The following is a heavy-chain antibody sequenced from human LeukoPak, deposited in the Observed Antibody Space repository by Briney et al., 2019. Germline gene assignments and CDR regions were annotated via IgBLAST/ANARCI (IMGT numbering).Heavy chain of an antibody. J-gene: IGHJ4*02. Sequence: PRGSLRLSCAASGFTFSSYGMHWVRQASGKGLDWVAVISNDGSKKYYADSVKGRFTISRDNSKNTLSLQVSSLRTEDTAVYYCAKDRYSYAFEYSDSWGQGTLVTVSS. CDR2: ISNDGSKK. CDR1: GFTFSSYG. CDR3: AKDRYSYAFEYSDS. V-gene: IGHV3-30*18. D-gene: IGHD5-18*01.